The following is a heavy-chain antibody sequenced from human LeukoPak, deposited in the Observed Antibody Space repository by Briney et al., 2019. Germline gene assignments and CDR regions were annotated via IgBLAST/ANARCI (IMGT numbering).Heavy chain of an antibody. Sequence: ASVKVSCKASGYTFTSYGISWVRQAPGQGLEWMGWISAYNGNTNYAQKLQGRVTMTTDTSTSTAYMELRSLRSDDTAVYYCARAVPGYYDSSGYYPLWGQGILVTVSS. V-gene: IGHV1-18*01. D-gene: IGHD3-22*01. CDR1: GYTFTSYG. CDR3: ARAVPGYYDSSGYYPL. CDR2: ISAYNGNT. J-gene: IGHJ4*02.